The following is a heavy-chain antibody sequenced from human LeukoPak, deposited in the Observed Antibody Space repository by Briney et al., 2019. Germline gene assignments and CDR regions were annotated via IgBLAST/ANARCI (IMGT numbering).Heavy chain of an antibody. Sequence: GASVKVSCKASGYTFSSYAMNWVRQAPGQGLEWMGWINTNTGNPTYAQGFTGRFVFSLDTSVSTAYLQISSLKAEDTAVYYCARDAYCSGGSCYRGNLDYWGQGTLVTVS. CDR1: GYTFSSYA. CDR2: INTNTGNP. J-gene: IGHJ4*02. CDR3: ARDAYCSGGSCYRGNLDY. D-gene: IGHD2-15*01. V-gene: IGHV7-4-1*02.